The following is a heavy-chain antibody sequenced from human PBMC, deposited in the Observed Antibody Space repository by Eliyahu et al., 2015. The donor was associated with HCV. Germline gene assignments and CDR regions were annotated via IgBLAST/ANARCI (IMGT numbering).Heavy chain of an antibody. D-gene: IGHD3-3*01. V-gene: IGHV3-23*01. Sequence: SSLSGAGGSTHYADSAKGRFTTSRDNSKNTVYLQIDSLTAEDSAIYYCAKGNDFWSGITFDFWGQGTPVTVSS. CDR2: LSGAGGST. CDR3: AKGNDFWSGITFDF. J-gene: IGHJ4*02.